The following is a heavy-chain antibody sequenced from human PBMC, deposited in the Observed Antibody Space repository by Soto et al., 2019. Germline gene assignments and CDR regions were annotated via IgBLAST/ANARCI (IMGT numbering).Heavy chain of an antibody. Sequence: KPSETLSLTCSVSGDSINSRYWSWIRQPPGKGLEWIGYIDYVGSTNYAPSLQSRVTMSVDTSKNQVSLKLRYVTAADTAVYYCVRQMGNYFDFWGQGTLVTVSS. CDR1: GDSINSRY. J-gene: IGHJ4*02. V-gene: IGHV4-59*11. CDR3: VRQMGNYFDF. D-gene: IGHD1-26*01. CDR2: IDYVGST.